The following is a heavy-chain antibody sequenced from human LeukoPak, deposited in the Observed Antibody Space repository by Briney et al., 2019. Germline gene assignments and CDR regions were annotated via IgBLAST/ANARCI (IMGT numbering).Heavy chain of an antibody. V-gene: IGHV3-7*02. J-gene: IGHJ4*02. D-gene: IGHD6-19*01. Sequence: PGGSLRLSCAASGFTFSNYWMSWVRQAPGKGLDWVAKINEGGSEKHYVDSVKGRFTISRDNAKNSLYLEMNGLRAEDTAVYYCASSWIVAGIIDYWGQGTLVTVSS. CDR2: INEGGSEK. CDR1: GFTFSNYW. CDR3: ASSWIVAGIIDY.